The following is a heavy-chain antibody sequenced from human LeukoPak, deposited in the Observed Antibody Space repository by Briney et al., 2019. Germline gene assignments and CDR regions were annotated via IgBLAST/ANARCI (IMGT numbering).Heavy chain of an antibody. V-gene: IGHV4-30-2*01. CDR3: ARERYGDYGSCWFDP. D-gene: IGHD4-17*01. Sequence: SQTLSLACAVSGGSISSGGYSWSWIRQPPGKGLEWIGYIYHSGSTYYNPSLKSRVTISVDRSKNQFSLKLSSVTAADTAVYYCARERYGDYGSCWFDPWGQGTLVTVSS. CDR2: IYHSGST. CDR1: GGSISSGGYS. J-gene: IGHJ5*02.